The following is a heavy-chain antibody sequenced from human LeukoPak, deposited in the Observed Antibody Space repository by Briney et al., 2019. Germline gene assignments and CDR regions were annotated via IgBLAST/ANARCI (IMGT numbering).Heavy chain of an antibody. CDR3: ARDPYIAAAGNNWFDP. V-gene: IGHV3-48*03. J-gene: IGHJ5*02. Sequence: GGSLRLSCAASGFTLSSYEMNWVRQAPGKGLEWVSYISSSGSTIYYADSVKGRFTISRDNAKNSLYLQMNSLRAEDTAVYYCARDPYIAAAGNNWFDPWGQGTLVTVSS. CDR1: GFTLSSYE. CDR2: ISSSGSTI. D-gene: IGHD6-13*01.